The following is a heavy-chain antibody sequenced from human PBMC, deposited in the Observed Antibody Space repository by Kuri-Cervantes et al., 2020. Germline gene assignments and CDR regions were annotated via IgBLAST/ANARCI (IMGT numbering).Heavy chain of an antibody. CDR1: GFTFSSYA. CDR3: ARAGVATITSYYYYYGMDV. Sequence: GESLKISCAASGFTFSSYAMHWVRQAPGKGLEWVAVISYDGSNKYYAGSVKGRFTISRDNSKNTLYLQMNSLRAEDTAVYYCARAGVATITSYYYYYGMDVWGQGTTVTVSS. V-gene: IGHV3-30-3*01. D-gene: IGHD5-12*01. J-gene: IGHJ6*02. CDR2: ISYDGSNK.